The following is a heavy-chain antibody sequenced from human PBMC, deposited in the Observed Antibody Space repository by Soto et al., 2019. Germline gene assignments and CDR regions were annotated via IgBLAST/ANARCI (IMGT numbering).Heavy chain of an antibody. V-gene: IGHV1-18*04. J-gene: IGHJ6*02. CDR2: ISAYNGNT. CDR3: ARDGEGLRFLEWLSSTRYYGMDV. CDR1: GYTFTSYG. Sequence: GASVKVSCKASGYTFTSYGISWVRQAPGQGLEWMGWISAYNGNTNYAQKLQGRVTMTTDTSTSTAYMELRSLRSDDTAVYYCARDGEGLRFLEWLSSTRYYGMDVWGQGTTVTSP. D-gene: IGHD3-3*01.